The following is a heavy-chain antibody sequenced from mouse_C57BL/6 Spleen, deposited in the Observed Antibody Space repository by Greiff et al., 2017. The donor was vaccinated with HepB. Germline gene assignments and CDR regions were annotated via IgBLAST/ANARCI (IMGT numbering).Heavy chain of an antibody. J-gene: IGHJ4*01. CDR3: ARPTITTVVADYAMDY. Sequence: QVQLKESGAELARPGASVKLSCKASGYTFTSYGISWVKQRTGQGLEWIGEIYPRSGNTYYNEKFKGKATLTADKSSSTAYMELRSLTSEDSAVYFCARPTITTVVADYAMDYWGQGTSVTVSS. D-gene: IGHD1-1*01. CDR1: GYTFTSYG. V-gene: IGHV1-81*01. CDR2: IYPRSGNT.